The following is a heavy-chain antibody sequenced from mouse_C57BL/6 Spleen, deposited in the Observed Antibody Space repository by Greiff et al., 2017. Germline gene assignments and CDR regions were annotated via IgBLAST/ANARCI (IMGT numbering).Heavy chain of an antibody. J-gene: IGHJ3*01. CDR3: ARLGVYGSSYGKVWFAY. CDR1: GYTFTDYN. Sequence: VQLQQSGPALVKPGASVKIPCTASGYTFTDYNMDWVKQSHGKSLEWIGDINPNNGGTISNQKFKGKATLTVDKSSSTAYMELHSLRSGDTAVYYCARLGVYGSSYGKVWFAYWGQGTLVTVSA. V-gene: IGHV1-18*01. CDR2: INPNNGGT. D-gene: IGHD1-1*01.